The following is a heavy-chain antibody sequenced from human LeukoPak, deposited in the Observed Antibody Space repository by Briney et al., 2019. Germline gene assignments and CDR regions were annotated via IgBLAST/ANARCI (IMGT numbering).Heavy chain of an antibody. J-gene: IGHJ4*02. V-gene: IGHV1-8*01. CDR1: GYTFTSYD. CDR2: MNPNSGNT. CDR3: ARLRRYCSGGSCYSLFDY. D-gene: IGHD2-15*01. Sequence: GASVKVPCKASGYTFTSYDINWVRQATGQGLEWMGWMNPNSGNTGYAQKFQGRVTMTRNTSISTAYMELSSLRSEDTAVYYCARLRRYCSGGSCYSLFDYWGQGTLVTVSS.